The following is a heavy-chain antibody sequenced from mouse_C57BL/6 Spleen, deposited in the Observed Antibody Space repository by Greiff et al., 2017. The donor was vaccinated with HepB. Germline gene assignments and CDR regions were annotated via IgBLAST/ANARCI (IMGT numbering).Heavy chain of an antibody. CDR1: GYTFTSYW. D-gene: IGHD2-2*01. CDR2: IDPSDSYT. CDR3: ARWLPWYFDV. V-gene: IGHV1-69*01. J-gene: IGHJ1*03. Sequence: QVQLQQPGAELVMPGASVKLSCKASGYTFTSYWMHRVKQRPGQGLEWIGEIDPSDSYTNYNQKFKGKSTLTVDKSSSTAYMQLSSLTSEDSAVYYCARWLPWYFDVWGTGTTVTVSS.